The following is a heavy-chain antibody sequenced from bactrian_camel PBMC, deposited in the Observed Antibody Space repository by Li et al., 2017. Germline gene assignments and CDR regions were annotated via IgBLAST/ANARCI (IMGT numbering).Heavy chain of an antibody. Sequence: HVQLVESGGGSAQVGGSLTLSCVGSQFTARSICMGWFRQTSDKERERVASIDADGGTVYGDPVRGCFTISHDNAKGTVALHMNSLKPEDTATYYCAAGWGGAGGSWCGLGTGFGYWGQGTQVTVS. CDR2: IDADGGT. CDR3: AAGWGGAGGSWCGLGTGFGY. J-gene: IGHJ6*01. D-gene: IGHD6*01. V-gene: IGHV3S1*01. CDR1: QFTARSIC.